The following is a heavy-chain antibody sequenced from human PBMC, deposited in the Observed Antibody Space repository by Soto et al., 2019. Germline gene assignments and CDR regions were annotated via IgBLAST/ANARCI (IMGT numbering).Heavy chain of an antibody. CDR2: IWYDGSNK. CDR3: ARGIAVAGTKIFDY. CDR1: GFTFCSYG. J-gene: IGHJ4*02. V-gene: IGHV3-33*01. Sequence: GGSLRLSCAASGFTFCSYGVHWVRQAPGKGLEWVAVIWYDGSNKYYADSVKGRFTISRDNSKNTLYLQMNSLRAEDTAVYYCARGIAVAGTKIFDYWGQGTLVTVSS. D-gene: IGHD6-19*01.